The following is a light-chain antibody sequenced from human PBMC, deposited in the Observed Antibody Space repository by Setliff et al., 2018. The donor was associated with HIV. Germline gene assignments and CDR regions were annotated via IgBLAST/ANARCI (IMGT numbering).Light chain of an antibody. J-gene: IGLJ2*01. CDR1: RSNVGSNP. CDR3: GAWDSGLSVMV. Sequence: LSCSGSRSNVGSNPVSWYRQVPGTGPKLLIYEDNKRPSGIPDRFSASKSGTSATLDITGLPTGDEADYFCGAWDSGLSVMVFGGGTKVTVL. CDR2: EDN. V-gene: IGLV1-51*01.